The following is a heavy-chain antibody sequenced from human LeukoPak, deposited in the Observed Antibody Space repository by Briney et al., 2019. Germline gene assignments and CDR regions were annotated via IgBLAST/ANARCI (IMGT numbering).Heavy chain of an antibody. J-gene: IGHJ4*02. D-gene: IGHD1-26*01. V-gene: IGHV3-23*01. CDR2: ISGSGGST. CDR3: AKDLTIVGATGFDY. CDR1: GFTFSTYA. Sequence: GGSLRLSCAASGFTFSTYAMSWVRQAPGKGLEWVSAISGSGGSTYYADSVKGRFTISRDNSKNTLYLQMNSLRAEDTAVYYCAKDLTIVGATGFDYWGQGTLVTVSS.